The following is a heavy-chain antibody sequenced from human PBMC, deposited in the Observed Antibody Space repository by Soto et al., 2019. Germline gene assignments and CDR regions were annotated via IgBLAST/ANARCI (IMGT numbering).Heavy chain of an antibody. CDR1: GGSISSSSYY. CDR3: ASPSPSKIPWFDP. J-gene: IGHJ5*02. V-gene: IGHV4-39*01. CDR2: IYYSGST. Sequence: QLPVQESGPGLVKPSETLSLTCTVSGGSISSSSYYWGWIRQPPGKGLEWIGSIYYSGSTYYNPSLKSRVTISVDTSKNQFSLKLSSVTAADTAVYYCASPSPSKIPWFDPWGQGTLVTVSS.